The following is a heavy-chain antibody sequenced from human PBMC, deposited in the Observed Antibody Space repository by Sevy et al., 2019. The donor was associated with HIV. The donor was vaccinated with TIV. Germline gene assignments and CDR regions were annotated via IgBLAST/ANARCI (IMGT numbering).Heavy chain of an antibody. CDR2: ISGNDDTI. V-gene: IGHV3-11*01. Sequence: GGSLRLSCAASGFILSDYYMTWVRQAPGKGLEWVSYISGNDDTIYYADPVKGRFTISRDNTKNSLYLQMNSLRVEDTAVYYCARDHVKDGDLGDYYYYAMDVWGQGTTVTVSS. D-gene: IGHD4-17*01. CDR1: GFILSDYY. CDR3: ARDHVKDGDLGDYYYYAMDV. J-gene: IGHJ6*02.